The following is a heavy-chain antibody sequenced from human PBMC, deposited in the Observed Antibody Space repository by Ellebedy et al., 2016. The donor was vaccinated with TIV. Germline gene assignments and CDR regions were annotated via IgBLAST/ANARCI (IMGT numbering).Heavy chain of an antibody. CDR3: APKAEAY. CDR2: ITSSGDLT. J-gene: IGHJ4*02. CDR1: GFAFSSFG. V-gene: IGHV3-23*01. Sequence: GGSLRLSCAASGFAFSSFGMSWVRQAPGKGLEWVSLITSSGDLTFYAESVKGRFTISRDNSNKMLHLQMNSLRAEDTAIYYCAPKAEAYWGQGALVTVSS.